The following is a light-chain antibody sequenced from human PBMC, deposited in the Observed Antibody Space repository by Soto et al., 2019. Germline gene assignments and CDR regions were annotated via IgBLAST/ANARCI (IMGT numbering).Light chain of an antibody. CDR1: QSVSTNY. J-gene: IGKJ4*01. V-gene: IGKV3-20*01. Sequence: EIVLAQSPGTLSLSPGERATLSCRASQSVSTNYLAWYQQKRGQPPRLLIYGASIRATGIPGRFSGSGSGTDFTLTISRLEPEDFAVYYCHQYDSLPLTFGGGAKVEIK. CDR3: HQYDSLPLT. CDR2: GAS.